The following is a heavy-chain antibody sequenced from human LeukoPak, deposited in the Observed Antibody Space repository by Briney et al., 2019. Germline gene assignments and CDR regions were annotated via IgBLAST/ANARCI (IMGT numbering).Heavy chain of an antibody. D-gene: IGHD4-17*01. CDR3: AARGTVTTASSPSPPPEYFQH. J-gene: IGHJ1*01. V-gene: IGHV4-34*01. CDR1: GGSFSGYY. CDR2: INHSGST. Sequence: PSETLSLTCAVYGGSFSGYYWSWIRQPPGKGLEWIGEINHSGSTNYNPSLMSRVTISVDTSKNQFSLKLSSVTAADTAVYYCAARGTVTTASSPSPPPEYFQHWGQGTLVTVSS.